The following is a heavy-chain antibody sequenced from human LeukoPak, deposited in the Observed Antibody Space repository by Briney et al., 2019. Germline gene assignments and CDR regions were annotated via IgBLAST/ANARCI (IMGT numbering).Heavy chain of an antibody. V-gene: IGHV4-30-2*01. Sequence: PSESLSLTCTVSGGSISSGGYYWSWIRQPPGKGLEWIGYIYHSGSTYYNPSLKSRVTISVDRSKNQFSLKLSSVTAADTAVYYCARQHNSVVVPAAQKNWFDPWGQGTLVTVSS. CDR2: IYHSGST. CDR3: ARQHNSVVVPAAQKNWFDP. D-gene: IGHD2-2*01. CDR1: GGSISSGGYY. J-gene: IGHJ5*02.